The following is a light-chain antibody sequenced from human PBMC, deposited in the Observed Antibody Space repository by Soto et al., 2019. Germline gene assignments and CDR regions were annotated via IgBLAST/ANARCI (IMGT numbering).Light chain of an antibody. CDR2: AAS. CDR3: QKYNSAPLT. V-gene: IGKV1-27*01. CDR1: QGISNY. J-gene: IGKJ4*01. Sequence: DIQMTQSPSSLSASVGDRVTITCRASQGISNYLAWYQQKPGKVPKLLIYAASTLQSGVPSRFSGSGSGTXXXLXISXLQPXDVATYYCQKYNSAPLTFGGGTKVEIK.